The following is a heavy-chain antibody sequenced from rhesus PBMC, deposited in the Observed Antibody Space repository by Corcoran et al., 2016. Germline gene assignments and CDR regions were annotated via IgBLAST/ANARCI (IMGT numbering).Heavy chain of an antibody. CDR1: GYTFTDYN. D-gene: IGHD3-16*01. V-gene: IGHV1-200*01. CDR3: ARRIVNTGTYYPDY. J-gene: IGHJ4*01. CDR2: INPSNGNT. Sequence: QVQLVQSGAEVKKPGASVKLSCKASGYTFTDYNKNWVRQAPGQGLEWMGWINPSNGNTGFAQRFQGRVTMTRDTSTSTAYMELSSLRSEDTAVYYCARRIVNTGTYYPDYWGQGVLVTVSS.